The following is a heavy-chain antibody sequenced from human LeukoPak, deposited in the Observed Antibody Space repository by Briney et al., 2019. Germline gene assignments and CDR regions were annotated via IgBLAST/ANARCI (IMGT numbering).Heavy chain of an antibody. CDR3: ARSAGYSSSCPDY. V-gene: IGHV4-38-2*02. CDR1: GYSISSGYY. D-gene: IGHD6-13*01. Sequence: SETLSLTCTVSGYSISSGYYWGWIRQPPGKGLEWIGNIFHSGSTYYNPSLKSRVTISVDTSKNQFSLKLSSVTAADTAVYYCARSAGYSSSCPDYWGQGTLVTVSS. CDR2: IFHSGST. J-gene: IGHJ4*02.